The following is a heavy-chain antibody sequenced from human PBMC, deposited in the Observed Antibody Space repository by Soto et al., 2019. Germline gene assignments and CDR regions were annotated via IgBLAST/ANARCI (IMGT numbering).Heavy chain of an antibody. CDR3: ARGPTSGTYVY. CDR2: ISSISYI. J-gene: IGHJ4*02. Sequence: GGSLRLSCVVSGFTCSSFTMNWVRQAPGKGLEWVSSISSISYIYYADSVKGRFTISRDNAKKSVYLQMNSLRAEDTAVYYCARGPTSGTYVYWGQGTLVTVSS. CDR1: GFTCSSFT. D-gene: IGHD1-26*01. V-gene: IGHV3-21*01.